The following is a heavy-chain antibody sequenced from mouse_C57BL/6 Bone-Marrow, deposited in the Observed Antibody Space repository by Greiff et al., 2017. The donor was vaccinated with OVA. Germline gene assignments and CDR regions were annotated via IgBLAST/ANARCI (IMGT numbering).Heavy chain of an antibody. CDR2: IYPRDGST. J-gene: IGHJ4*01. CDR1: GYTFTDHT. Sequence: QVQLQQSDAELVKPGASVKISCKVSGYTFTDHTIHWMKQRPEQGLEWIGYIYPRDGSTKYNEKFKGKATLTADKSSSTAYMQLNSLTSDDSAVYVCARLLWYHYYAMDYWGQGTSVTVSS. V-gene: IGHV1-78*01. D-gene: IGHD2-1*01. CDR3: ARLLWYHYYAMDY.